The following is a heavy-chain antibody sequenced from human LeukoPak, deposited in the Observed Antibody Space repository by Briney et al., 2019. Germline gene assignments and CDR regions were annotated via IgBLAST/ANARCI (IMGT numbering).Heavy chain of an antibody. CDR1: GASISNSAYY. J-gene: IGHJ5*02. V-gene: IGHV4-39*01. Sequence: SETLSLSCTVSGASISNSAYYWLWIRQPPGEGLECIGTVHYSGSTFYNPSLKSRVSISVDTSKNQFSLQLSSVTAADTAVYYCARLFFVIDTWGQGTLVTVSS. CDR2: VHYSGST. CDR3: ARLFFVIDT. D-gene: IGHD3-3*01.